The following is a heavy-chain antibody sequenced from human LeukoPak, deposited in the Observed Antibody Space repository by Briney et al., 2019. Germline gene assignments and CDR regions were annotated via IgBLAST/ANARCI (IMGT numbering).Heavy chain of an antibody. CDR1: EFTFGDYD. J-gene: IGHJ4*02. CDR3: AKGPNFGSWRALDY. V-gene: IGHV3-23*01. Sequence: GGSLRLSCAASEFTFGDYDMSWVRQTLGKGLEWVSSISGDGLGTWYADSVRGRFTISRDKPRNTLYLQLNSLRIDDTAVYYCAKGPNFGSWRALDYWGQGSLVTVSS. D-gene: IGHD3-10*01. CDR2: ISGDGLGT.